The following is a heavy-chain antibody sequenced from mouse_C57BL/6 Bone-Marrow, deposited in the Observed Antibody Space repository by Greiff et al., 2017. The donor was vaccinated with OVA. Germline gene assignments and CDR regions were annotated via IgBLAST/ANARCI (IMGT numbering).Heavy chain of an antibody. CDR2: IYPRDGST. Sequence: VKLVESGPELVKPGASVKLSCKASGYTFTSYDINWVKQRPGQGLEWIGWIYPRDGSTKYNEKFKGKATLPVDTSSSTAYMELHSLTSEDSAVYFCAREGGYYGSSSWFAYWGQGTLVTVSA. CDR1: GYTFTSYD. CDR3: AREGGYYGSSSWFAY. J-gene: IGHJ3*01. V-gene: IGHV1-85*01. D-gene: IGHD1-1*01.